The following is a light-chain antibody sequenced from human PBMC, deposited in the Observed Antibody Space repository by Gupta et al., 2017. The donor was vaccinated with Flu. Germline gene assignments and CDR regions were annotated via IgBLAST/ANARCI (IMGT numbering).Light chain of an antibody. J-gene: IGLJ2*01. V-gene: IGLV1-44*01. Sequence: TMSCSGSSSNIGTNTVAWYQQLPGTTPKRLIYSNNQRPSGGPDRVSGSKSGTSASLAISGLQAEDEAEYYCETWEDGRNGPHVLFGGGTKLTVL. CDR3: ETWEDGRNGPHVL. CDR2: SNN. CDR1: SSNIGTNT.